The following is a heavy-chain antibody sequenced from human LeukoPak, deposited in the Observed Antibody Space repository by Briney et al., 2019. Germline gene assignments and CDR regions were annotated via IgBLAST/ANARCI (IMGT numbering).Heavy chain of an antibody. CDR1: GYTFTGYY. D-gene: IGHD5-24*01. V-gene: IGHV1-2*02. Sequence: ASVKVSCKASGYTFTGYYMHWVLQAPGQGLEWMGWINPNSGGTNYAQKFQGRVTMTRDTSISTAYMELSRLRSDDTAVYYCARGSGDGYNYHSEVPDDAFDIWGQGTMVTVSS. J-gene: IGHJ3*02. CDR3: ARGSGDGYNYHSEVPDDAFDI. CDR2: INPNSGGT.